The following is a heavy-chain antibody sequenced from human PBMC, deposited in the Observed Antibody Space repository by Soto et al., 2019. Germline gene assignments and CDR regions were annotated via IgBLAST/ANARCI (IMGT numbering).Heavy chain of an antibody. Sequence: EVQLVESGGGLVQPGGSLRLSCAASGFTFSSYSMNWVRQAPGKGLEWVSYISSSSSTIYYADSVKGRFTISRDNAKNSLYLQMNSLRDEDTAVYYCAREGGPPGLVSYYFGYWGQGTLVTVSS. V-gene: IGHV3-48*02. CDR3: AREGGPPGLVSYYFGY. J-gene: IGHJ4*02. D-gene: IGHD3-10*01. CDR1: GFTFSSYS. CDR2: ISSSSSTI.